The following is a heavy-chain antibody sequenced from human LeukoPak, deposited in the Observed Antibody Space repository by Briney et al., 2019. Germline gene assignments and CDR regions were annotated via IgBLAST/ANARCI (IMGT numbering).Heavy chain of an antibody. V-gene: IGHV3-23*01. Sequence: GGSLRLSCAASGFTFSNYAMSWVRQAPGKGLEWVSVLGGSGGSTYYADSVKGRVTISRDNSKNTLFLQMNSLRAEDTAVYYCAKQSGASCYTAADYWGQGTLVTVSS. CDR2: LGGSGGST. CDR1: GFTFSNYA. D-gene: IGHD2-2*02. J-gene: IGHJ4*02. CDR3: AKQSGASCYTAADY.